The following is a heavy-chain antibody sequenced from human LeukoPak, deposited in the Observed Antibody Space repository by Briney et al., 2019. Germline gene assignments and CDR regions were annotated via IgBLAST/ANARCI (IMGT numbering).Heavy chain of an antibody. D-gene: IGHD2-2*01. Sequence: GGSLRLSCAASGFTFSSYWMSWVRQAPGKGLEWVANIKQDGSEKYYVDSVKGRFTISRDNSKNTLYLQMNSLRAEDTAVYYCAKPRALVVPAPNYWGQGTLVTVSS. V-gene: IGHV3-7*01. CDR3: AKPRALVVPAPNY. CDR1: GFTFSSYW. CDR2: IKQDGSEK. J-gene: IGHJ4*02.